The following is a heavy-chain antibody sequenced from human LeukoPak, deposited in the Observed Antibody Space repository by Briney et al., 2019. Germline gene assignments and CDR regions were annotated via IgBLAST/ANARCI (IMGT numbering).Heavy chain of an antibody. CDR1: GFTFSSYS. CDR3: ARVSHDYGDPPFDY. Sequence: GGSLRLSCAASGFTFSSYSMNWVRQAPGKGLEWGSYISGSSSTIYYADSVKGRFTISRDNAKNSLYLQMNSLRAEDTAVYYCARVSHDYGDPPFDYWGQGTLVTVSS. CDR2: ISGSSSTI. V-gene: IGHV3-48*04. J-gene: IGHJ4*02. D-gene: IGHD4-17*01.